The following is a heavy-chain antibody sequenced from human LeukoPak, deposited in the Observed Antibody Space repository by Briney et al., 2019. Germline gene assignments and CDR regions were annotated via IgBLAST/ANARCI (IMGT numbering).Heavy chain of an antibody. CDR1: GASVYSYY. Sequence: SETLSLTCTVSGASVYSYYWSWVRQPPGKGLEWIGYIYDSGTTNYNPSLKSRVTISVDTSKNQFSLKLTSVTSADTAVYYCARKVESKWFDPWGQGTLVTVSS. J-gene: IGHJ5*02. CDR2: IYDSGTT. D-gene: IGHD1-1*01. V-gene: IGHV4-59*02. CDR3: ARKVESKWFDP.